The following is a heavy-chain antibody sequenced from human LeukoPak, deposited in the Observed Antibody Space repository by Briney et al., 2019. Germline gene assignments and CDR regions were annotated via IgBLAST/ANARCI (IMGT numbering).Heavy chain of an antibody. CDR2: ISYDGSNK. CDR3: ARDTVDCSSTSCSHYYYYYMDV. CDR1: GFTFSSYA. Sequence: GRSLRLPCAASGFTFSSYAMPWVRQAPGKGLEWVAVISYDGSNKYYADSVKGRFTISRDNSKNTLYLQMNSLRAEDTAVYYCARDTVDCSSTSCSHYYYYYMDVWGKGTTVTVSS. J-gene: IGHJ6*03. D-gene: IGHD2-2*01. V-gene: IGHV3-30*01.